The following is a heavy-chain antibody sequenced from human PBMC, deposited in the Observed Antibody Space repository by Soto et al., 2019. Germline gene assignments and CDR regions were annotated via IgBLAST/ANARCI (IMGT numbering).Heavy chain of an antibody. Sequence: QVQLVQSGAEVRMPGSSVRVSCKASGGTFSSSAISWVRLAPGQGLDWMGGVIPIFTPPIYAQRFQGRVTITADTSTSTAYMELSSLTSEDTAVYYCTRHKAIFPPSLSHYPMDVWGQGTTVTVSS. CDR3: TRHKAIFPPSLSHYPMDV. CDR1: GGTFSSSA. J-gene: IGHJ6*02. V-gene: IGHV1-69*06. D-gene: IGHD3-3*01. CDR2: VIPIFTPP.